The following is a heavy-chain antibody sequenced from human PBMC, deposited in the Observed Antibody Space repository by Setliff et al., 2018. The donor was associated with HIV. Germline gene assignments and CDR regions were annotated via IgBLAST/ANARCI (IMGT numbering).Heavy chain of an antibody. CDR3: AKDRSSDYNFWSGYQYYFDY. CDR2: FYYSGST. Sequence: SETLSLTCTVSGASITSHYWNWIRQPPGKGLEWLGNFYYSGSTNYNPSLKSRISISVDTSKSQFSLKLTSLTAADTAVYYCAKDRSSDYNFWSGYQYYFDYWGQGTLVT. V-gene: IGHV4-59*11. D-gene: IGHD3-3*01. CDR1: GASITSHY. J-gene: IGHJ4*02.